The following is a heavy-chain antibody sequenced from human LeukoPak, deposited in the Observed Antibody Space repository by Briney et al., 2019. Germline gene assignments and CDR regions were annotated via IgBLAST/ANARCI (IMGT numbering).Heavy chain of an antibody. CDR3: AKRGPYDTGGYFSFDM. CDR2: ISANGGST. J-gene: IGHJ3*02. D-gene: IGHD3-22*01. V-gene: IGHV3-64*01. Sequence: GGSLRLPXSASEFTFSTYAMHWIRQAPGKGLEYVSVISANGGSTYYANSVKGRFTISRDNSKNTLFLQMGSLTAEDMAVYYCAKRGPYDTGGYFSFDMWGQGTMVTVSS. CDR1: EFTFSTYA.